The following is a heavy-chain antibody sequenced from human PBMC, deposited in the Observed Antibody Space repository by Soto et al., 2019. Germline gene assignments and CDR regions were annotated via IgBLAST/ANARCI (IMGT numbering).Heavy chain of an antibody. D-gene: IGHD6-13*01. CDR3: ARWAAAGTYYYYYGMDV. Sequence: SVKVSCKASGGTFSSYAISWVRQAPGQGLEWMGGIIPIFGTANYAQKFQGRVTITADESTSTAYMELSSLRSEDTAVYYCARWAAAGTYYYYYGMDVWGQGTTVTVSS. J-gene: IGHJ6*02. CDR2: IIPIFGTA. V-gene: IGHV1-69*13. CDR1: GGTFSSYA.